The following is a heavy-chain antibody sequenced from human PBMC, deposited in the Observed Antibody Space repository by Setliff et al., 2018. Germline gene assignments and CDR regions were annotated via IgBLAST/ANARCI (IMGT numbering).Heavy chain of an antibody. CDR2: IYTSWST. J-gene: IGHJ6*03. CDR3: ARMSGFQYMDV. CDR1: GDSISSGNFY. Sequence: PSETLSLTCSVSGDSISSGNFYWTWIRQPAGKGLEWIGHIYTSWSTNYNPSLKSRVTISLDTSNNQFSLSLSSVTAADTAVYYCARMSGFQYMDVWGKGTTVTVSS. V-gene: IGHV4-61*09. D-gene: IGHD3-3*01.